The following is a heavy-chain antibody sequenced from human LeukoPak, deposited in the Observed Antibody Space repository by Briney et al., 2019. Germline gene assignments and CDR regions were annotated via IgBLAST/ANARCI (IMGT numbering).Heavy chain of an antibody. CDR1: GFTFSSYG. V-gene: IGHV3-30*02. CDR3: AKEGYSSSQKYFQH. J-gene: IGHJ1*01. D-gene: IGHD6-13*01. Sequence: GGSLRLSCAASGFTFSSYGMHWVRQAPGKGLEWVAFIRYDGSNKYYADSVKGRFTISRDNSKNTLYLQMNSLRAEDTAVYYCAKEGYSSSQKYFQHWGQGTLVTVSS. CDR2: IRYDGSNK.